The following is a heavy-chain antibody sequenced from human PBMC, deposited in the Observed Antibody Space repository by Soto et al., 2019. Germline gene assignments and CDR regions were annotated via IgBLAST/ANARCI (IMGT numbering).Heavy chain of an antibody. D-gene: IGHD2-8*01. V-gene: IGHV3-7*01. J-gene: IGHJ4*02. CDR1: GFTFSSYW. CDR2: IKQDGSEK. Sequence: GGSLRLSCAASGFTFSSYWMSWVRQAPGKGLEWVANIKQDGSEKYYVDSVKGRFTISRDNAKNSLYLQMNSLRAEDTAVYYCARDGEILVYYFDYWGQGTLVTVSS. CDR3: ARDGEILVYYFDY.